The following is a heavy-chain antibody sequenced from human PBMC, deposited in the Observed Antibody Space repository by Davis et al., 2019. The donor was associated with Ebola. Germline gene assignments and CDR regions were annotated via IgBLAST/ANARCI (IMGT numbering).Heavy chain of an antibody. CDR1: GGTFSSYT. J-gene: IGHJ5*02. D-gene: IGHD6-19*01. Sequence: SVKVSCKASGGTFSSYTISWVRQAPGQGLEWMGRIIPILGIANYAQKFQGRVTITADKSTSTAYMELSSLRSEDTAVYYCARDPSSGWYDGWFDPWGQGTLVTVSS. V-gene: IGHV1-69*04. CDR2: IIPILGIA. CDR3: ARDPSSGWYDGWFDP.